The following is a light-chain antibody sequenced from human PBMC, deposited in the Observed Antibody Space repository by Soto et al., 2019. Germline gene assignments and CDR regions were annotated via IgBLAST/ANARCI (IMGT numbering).Light chain of an antibody. V-gene: IGLV2-11*01. CDR3: CSYGGSYAPYV. CDR2: DVI. J-gene: IGLJ1*01. CDR1: DSDVGGYNY. Sequence: QSVLTQPRSVSGSPGQSVTISCTGTDSDVGGYNYVSWYQQYPGEAPKRMIYDVIKRPSGVPDRFSGAKSGNTASLTISGLQPEDEADYYCCSYGGSYAPYVFGTGTKLTVL.